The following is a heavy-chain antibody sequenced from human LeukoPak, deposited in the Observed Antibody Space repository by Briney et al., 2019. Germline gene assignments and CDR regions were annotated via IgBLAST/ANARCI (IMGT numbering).Heavy chain of an antibody. D-gene: IGHD4-23*01. CDR2: IIPIFGTA. CDR1: GYTFTSYG. J-gene: IGHJ3*02. Sequence: ASVKVSCKASGYTFTSYGISWVRQAPGQGLEWMGGIIPIFGTANYAQKFQGRVTITADESTSTAYMELSSLRSEDTAVYYCARATMLRWAFDIWGQGTMVTVSS. CDR3: ARATMLRWAFDI. V-gene: IGHV1-69*13.